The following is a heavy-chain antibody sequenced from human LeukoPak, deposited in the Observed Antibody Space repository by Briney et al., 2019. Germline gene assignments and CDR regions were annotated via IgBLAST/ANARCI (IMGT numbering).Heavy chain of an antibody. V-gene: IGHV5-10-1*01. CDR3: ARLAPLAAAGENYYYYYGMDV. CDR2: INHSNANT. D-gene: IGHD6-13*01. CDR1: EDSFISYW. J-gene: IGHJ6*04. Sequence: GEEMRISSKGFEDSFISYWIRRVSHMPRGKLEEMRRINHSNANTNYNPSFQSHVTISADKSISTASLQWSSLKASDTAMYYCARLAPLAAAGENYYYYYGMDVWGKGTTVTVSS.